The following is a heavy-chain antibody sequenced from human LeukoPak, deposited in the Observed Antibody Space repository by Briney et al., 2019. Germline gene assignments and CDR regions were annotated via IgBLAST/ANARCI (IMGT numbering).Heavy chain of an antibody. Sequence: SETLSLTCTVSGGSISSYYWSWIRQPPGKGLEWIGYIYDSGSTNYNPSLKSRVTISVDTSKNQFSLKLSSVTAADTAVYYCARDSYGSTGYYYYGMDVWGQGTTVTVSS. CDR1: GGSISSYY. V-gene: IGHV4-59*01. CDR2: IYDSGST. J-gene: IGHJ6*02. CDR3: ARDSYGSTGYYYYGMDV. D-gene: IGHD5-18*01.